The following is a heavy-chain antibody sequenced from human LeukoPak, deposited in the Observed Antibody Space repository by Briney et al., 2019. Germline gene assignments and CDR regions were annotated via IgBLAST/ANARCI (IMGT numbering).Heavy chain of an antibody. J-gene: IGHJ4*02. D-gene: IGHD6-6*01. CDR2: IKQDGSEK. V-gene: IGHV3-7*01. CDR3: ARAVQQLAPRIYYFDY. CDR1: GFTFSSYE. Sequence: GGSLRLSCAASGFTFSSYEMNWVRQAPGKGLEWVANIKQDGSEKYYVDSVKGRFTISRDNAKNSLYLQMNSLRAEDTAVYYCARAVQQLAPRIYYFDYWGQGTLVTVSS.